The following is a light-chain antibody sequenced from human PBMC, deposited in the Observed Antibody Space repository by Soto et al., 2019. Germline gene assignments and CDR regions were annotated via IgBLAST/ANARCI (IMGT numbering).Light chain of an antibody. CDR1: QSVTSSY. V-gene: IGKV3-20*01. CDR3: HQYCGSPWT. CDR2: SAS. J-gene: IGKJ1*01. Sequence: EIVLTQSPGTLSLSPGERATLSCRASQSVTSSYLAWYQQKPGQAPRLLIYSASSRATGIPDTFSGSGSGTDFTLTISRLETEDFAVYYCHQYCGSPWTFGQGTKVEIQ.